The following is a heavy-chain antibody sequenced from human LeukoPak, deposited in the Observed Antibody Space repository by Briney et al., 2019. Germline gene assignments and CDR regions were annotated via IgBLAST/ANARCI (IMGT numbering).Heavy chain of an antibody. Sequence: GGSLRLSCAASGFTFSSYWMSWVRQAPGKGLEWVANIKQDGSEKYYVDSVKGRFTISRDNAKNSLYLQMNSLRSDDTAVYYCARASVRDSSGYLNSWGQGTLVTVSS. J-gene: IGHJ4*02. CDR3: ARASVRDSSGYLNS. V-gene: IGHV3-7*03. CDR1: GFTFSSYW. CDR2: IKQDGSEK. D-gene: IGHD3-22*01.